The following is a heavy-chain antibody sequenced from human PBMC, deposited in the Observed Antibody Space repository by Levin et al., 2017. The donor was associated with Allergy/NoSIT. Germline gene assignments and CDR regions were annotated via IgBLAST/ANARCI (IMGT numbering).Heavy chain of an antibody. D-gene: IGHD2-15*01. CDR2: ISGSGGST. CDR1: GFTFSSYA. V-gene: IGHV3-23*01. Sequence: GGSLRLSCAASGFTFSSYAMSWVRQAPGKGLEWVSAISGSGGSTYYADSVKGRFTISRDNSKNTLYLQMNSLRAEDTAVYYCARLDVVVVAATLGLASSVGPGWVTFDIWGQGTMVTVSS. CDR3: ARLDVVVVAATLGLASSVGPGWVTFDI. J-gene: IGHJ3*02.